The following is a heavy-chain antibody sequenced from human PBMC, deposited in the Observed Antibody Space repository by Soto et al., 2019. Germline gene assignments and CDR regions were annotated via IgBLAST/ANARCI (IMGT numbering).Heavy chain of an antibody. CDR1: GGSISSGGYY. J-gene: IGHJ6*02. Sequence: QVQLQESGPGLVKPSQTLSLTCTVSGGSISSGGYYWSWIRQHPGKGLEWIGYIYYSGSTYYNPSLKSRVTISVDTSKNQFPLKLSSVTAADTAVYYCARSGSYCSGGSCYPYYGMDVWGQGTTVTVSS. CDR3: ARSGSYCSGGSCYPYYGMDV. CDR2: IYYSGST. V-gene: IGHV4-31*03. D-gene: IGHD2-15*01.